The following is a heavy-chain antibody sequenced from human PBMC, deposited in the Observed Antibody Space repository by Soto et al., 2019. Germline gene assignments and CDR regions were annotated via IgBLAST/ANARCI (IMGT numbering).Heavy chain of an antibody. Sequence: QVQLVQSGAEVKKPGASVKVSCKASGYTFTSYGISWVRQAPGQGLEWMGWISAYNGNTNYAQKLQGRVTMTTDTSTSTAYMELRSLRSDDTAVYYCARVVEPNYYDSSGYTGSFDYWGQGTLVTVSS. J-gene: IGHJ4*02. CDR2: ISAYNGNT. D-gene: IGHD3-22*01. CDR3: ARVVEPNYYDSSGYTGSFDY. V-gene: IGHV1-18*04. CDR1: GYTFTSYG.